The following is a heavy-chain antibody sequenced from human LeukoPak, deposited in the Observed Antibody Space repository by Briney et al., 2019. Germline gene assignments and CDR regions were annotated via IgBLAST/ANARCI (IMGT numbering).Heavy chain of an antibody. CDR3: ARWGQLNWFDP. J-gene: IGHJ5*02. Sequence: RTSETLSLTCTVSGGSISSYYWSWIRQPAEKGLEWIGRIYTSGSTNYNPSLKSRVTMSVDTSKNQFSLKLSSVTAADTAVYYCARWGQLNWFDPWGQGTLVTVSS. CDR1: GGSISSYY. V-gene: IGHV4-4*07. CDR2: IYTSGST. D-gene: IGHD2-2*01.